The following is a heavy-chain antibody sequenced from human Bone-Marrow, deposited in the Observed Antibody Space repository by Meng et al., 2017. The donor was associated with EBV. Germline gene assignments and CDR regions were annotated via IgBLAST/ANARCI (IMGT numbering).Heavy chain of an antibody. V-gene: IGHV3-23*04. CDR2: ITGSGGSI. D-gene: IGHD5-24*01. Sequence: EGQLVGAGGGLVQPGGSLRLSCAASGFTFSSYAMSWVRQAPGKGLEWVSSITGSGGSIYHADSVKGRFTISRDNSRNTVYLQMKSLRAEDTAVYYCAKGRKDGYAGWGQGTLVTVSS. CDR3: AKGRKDGYAG. CDR1: GFTFSSYA. J-gene: IGHJ4*02.